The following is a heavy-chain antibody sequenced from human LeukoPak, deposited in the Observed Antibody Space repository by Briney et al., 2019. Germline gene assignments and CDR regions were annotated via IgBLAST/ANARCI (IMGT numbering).Heavy chain of an antibody. CDR2: ISWNSGSI. Sequence: GRSLRLSCAASGFTFDDYAMHWVRQAPGKGLEWVSGISWNSGSIGYADSVKGRFTISRDNAKNTLYLQMNNLRAEDTAVYYCARDRPHNWFDPWGQGTLVTVSS. CDR3: ARDRPHNWFDP. J-gene: IGHJ5*02. V-gene: IGHV3-9*01. CDR1: GFTFDDYA.